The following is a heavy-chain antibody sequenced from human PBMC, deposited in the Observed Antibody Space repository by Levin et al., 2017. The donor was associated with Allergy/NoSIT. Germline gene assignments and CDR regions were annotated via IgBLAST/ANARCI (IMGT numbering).Heavy chain of an antibody. CDR2: MSYDGSKK. D-gene: IGHD6-13*01. CDR1: GFAFSAHG. V-gene: IGHV3-30*18. Sequence: GGSPRLSCAASGFAFSAHGMHWVRQAPGKGLEWVAVMSYDGSKKYYAESVQGRFTISRDNSKNTLYLQMNSLRTKDTAVYYCAKPRYSSSWYDAFDIWGQGTMVTVSS. CDR3: AKPRYSSSWYDAFDI. J-gene: IGHJ3*02.